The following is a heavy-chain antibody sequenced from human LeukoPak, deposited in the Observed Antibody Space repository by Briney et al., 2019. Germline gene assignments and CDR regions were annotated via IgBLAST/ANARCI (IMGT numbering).Heavy chain of an antibody. Sequence: GASVKVSCKASGYTFTGYYMHWVRQAPGQGLEWMGWINPNSGGTNYAQKFQGRVTMTRDTSISTAYMELSRLRSDDTAVYYCARGDYDILTGCYSVIAVWGQGTLVTVSS. CDR2: INPNSGGT. D-gene: IGHD3-9*01. V-gene: IGHV1-2*02. CDR3: ARGDYDILTGCYSVIAV. J-gene: IGHJ4*02. CDR1: GYTFTGYY.